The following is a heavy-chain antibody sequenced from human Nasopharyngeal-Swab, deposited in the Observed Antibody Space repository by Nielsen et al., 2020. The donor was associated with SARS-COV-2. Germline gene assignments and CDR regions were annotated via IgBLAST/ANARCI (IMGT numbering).Heavy chain of an antibody. CDR2: IIPILGIA. V-gene: IGHV1-69*02. J-gene: IGHJ3*02. Sequence: WVRQAPGQGLEWMGRIIPILGIANYAQKFQGRVTITADKSTSTAYMELSSLRSEDTAVYYCARGWKRWLRSPGNAFDIWGQGTMVTVSS. CDR3: ARGWKRWLRSPGNAFDI. D-gene: IGHD5-24*01.